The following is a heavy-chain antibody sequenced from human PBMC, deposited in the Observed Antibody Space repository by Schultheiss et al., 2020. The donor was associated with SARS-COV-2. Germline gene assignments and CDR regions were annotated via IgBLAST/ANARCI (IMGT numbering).Heavy chain of an antibody. J-gene: IGHJ6*02. V-gene: IGHV4-30-4*08. CDR3: ARATAMVTWYGMDV. D-gene: IGHD5-18*01. CDR2: IYYSGST. Sequence: QTLSLTCAVSGGSISSGGYYWSWIRQHPGKGLEWIGYIYYSGSTYYNPSLKSRVTISVDTSKNQFSLKLSSVTAADTAVYYCARATAMVTWYGMDVWGQGTTVTVSS. CDR1: GGSISSGGYY.